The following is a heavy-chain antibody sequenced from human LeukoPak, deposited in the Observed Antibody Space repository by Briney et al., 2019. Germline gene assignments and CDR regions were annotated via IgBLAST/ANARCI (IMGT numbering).Heavy chain of an antibody. J-gene: IGHJ4*02. CDR1: GGTFSSYA. V-gene: IGHV1-69*01. CDR2: IIPIFGTA. CDR3: ARLGGATIDY. Sequence: GSSVTVSCKASGGTFSSYAISWVRQAPGQGLEWMGGIIPIFGTANYAQKFQGRVTITADESTSTAYKELSSLRSEDTAVYYCARLGGATIDYWGQGTLVTVSS. D-gene: IGHD1-26*01.